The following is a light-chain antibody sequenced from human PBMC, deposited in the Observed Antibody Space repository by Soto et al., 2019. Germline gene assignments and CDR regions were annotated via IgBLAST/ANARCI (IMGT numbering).Light chain of an antibody. CDR2: KAS. V-gene: IGKV1-5*03. J-gene: IGKJ1*01. CDR1: QSISSW. Sequence: DIQMTQSPSTLSASVGDRVTITCRASQSISSWFAWYQQKPGKAPKLLIYKASSLESGVPSRFSGSGSGTEFTLTISSLQHDDFATYYCQQYNSYSRTFGQGTKVEIK. CDR3: QQYNSYSRT.